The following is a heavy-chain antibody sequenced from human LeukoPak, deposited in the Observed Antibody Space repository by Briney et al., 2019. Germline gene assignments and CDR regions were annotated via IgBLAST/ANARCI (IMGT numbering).Heavy chain of an antibody. Sequence: SETLSLTCTVSGYSISSGYYWGWIRQPPGKGLEWIGSIYYSGSTYYNPSLKSRVTISVDTSKNQFSLKLSSVTAADTAVYYCARYPRGYSYGYSSFDYWGQGTLVTVSS. CDR3: ARYPRGYSYGYSSFDY. CDR1: GYSISSGYY. D-gene: IGHD5-18*01. V-gene: IGHV4-38-2*02. CDR2: IYYSGST. J-gene: IGHJ4*02.